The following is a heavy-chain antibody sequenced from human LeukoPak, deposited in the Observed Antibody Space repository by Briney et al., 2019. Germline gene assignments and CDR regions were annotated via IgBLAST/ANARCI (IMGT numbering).Heavy chain of an antibody. CDR1: GFTFKSYG. D-gene: IGHD2-15*01. CDR3: ARDRTAGYCSGGNCYTDY. V-gene: IGHV3-33*01. CDR2: LWYDGSDE. J-gene: IGHJ4*02. Sequence: GRSLRLSCAASGFTFKSYGMHWVRQAPGKGLEWVAVLWYDGSDEYYADSVKGRFTISRDNSGNTLYLQMNSLRAEDTAVYYCARDRTAGYCSGGNCYTDYWGQGTLVTVSS.